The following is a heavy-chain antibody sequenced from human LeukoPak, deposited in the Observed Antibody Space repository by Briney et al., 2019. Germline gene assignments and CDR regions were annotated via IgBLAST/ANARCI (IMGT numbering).Heavy chain of an antibody. CDR1: GFTVSSNY. CDR2: IYSGGST. J-gene: IGHJ4*02. Sequence: GGSLRLSCAASGFTVSSNYMSWVRQAPGKGLEWVSVIYSGGSTYYADSVKGRFTISRDNSKNTLYLQMNSVRAEDTAVYYCARGQAYGSGSYDYWGQGTLVAVSS. CDR3: ARGQAYGSGSYDY. V-gene: IGHV3-53*01. D-gene: IGHD3-10*01.